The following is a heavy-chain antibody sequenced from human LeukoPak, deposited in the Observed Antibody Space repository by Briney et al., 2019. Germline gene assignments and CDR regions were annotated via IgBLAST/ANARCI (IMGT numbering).Heavy chain of an antibody. J-gene: IGHJ4*02. V-gene: IGHV4-38-2*02. Sequence: SETLSLTCTVSGYSISSGYYWGWIRQPPGKGLEWIGSIYHSGSTYYNPSLKSRVTISVDTSKSQFSLKLSSVTAADTAVYYCARVIAAAGTTFDYWGQGTLVTVSS. CDR2: IYHSGST. CDR3: ARVIAAAGTTFDY. D-gene: IGHD6-13*01. CDR1: GYSISSGYY.